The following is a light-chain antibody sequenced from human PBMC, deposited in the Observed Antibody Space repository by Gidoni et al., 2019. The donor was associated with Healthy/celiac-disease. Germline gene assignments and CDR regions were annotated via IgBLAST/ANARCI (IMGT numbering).Light chain of an antibody. CDR2: LGS. J-gene: IGKJ5*01. CDR1: QSLLQSNGYNY. Sequence: DIVMTQSPLSLPVTPGEPASISCRSSQSLLQSNGYNYLDWYLQKPGQSPQLLIYLGSNRASGVPDRLSGSGSGTEFTLKISRVEAEDVGVYYCMQALQTPITFGQGTRLEIK. CDR3: MQALQTPIT. V-gene: IGKV2-28*01.